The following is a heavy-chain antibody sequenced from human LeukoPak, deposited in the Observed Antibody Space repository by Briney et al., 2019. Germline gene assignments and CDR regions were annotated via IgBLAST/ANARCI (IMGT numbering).Heavy chain of an antibody. CDR1: GGSISSYF. CDR2: IYYSGSP. V-gene: IGHV4-59*01. Sequence: PSETLSLTCTVSGGSISSYFWSWIRQPPGKGLEWIGYIYYSGSPKYNPSLKSRVTISVDTAKNQFSLKVNSVTAADTAVYYCARHGSGSYYNPFGGSDYWGQGTLVTVSS. J-gene: IGHJ4*02. D-gene: IGHD3-10*01. CDR3: ARHGSGSYYNPFGGSDY.